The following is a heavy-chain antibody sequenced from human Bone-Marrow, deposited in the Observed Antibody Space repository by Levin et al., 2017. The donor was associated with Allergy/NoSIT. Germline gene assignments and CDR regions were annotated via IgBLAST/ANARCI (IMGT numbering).Heavy chain of an antibody. Sequence: PGGSLRLSCAASGFTFSRYWMSWVRQAPGKGLEWVANIKQDASEKYYVDSVKVRFTISRDDAKNSLILQMNSLRVEDTGVYYCVRDLDRYYFDYWGQGTLVTVSS. D-gene: IGHD3/OR15-3a*01. CDR1: GFTFSRYW. V-gene: IGHV3-7*04. CDR2: IKQDASEK. J-gene: IGHJ4*02. CDR3: VRDLDRYYFDY.